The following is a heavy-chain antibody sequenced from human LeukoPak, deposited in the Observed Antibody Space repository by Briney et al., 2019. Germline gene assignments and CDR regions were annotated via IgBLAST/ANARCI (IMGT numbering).Heavy chain of an antibody. V-gene: IGHV3-30*04. D-gene: IGHD2-21*02. J-gene: IGHJ2*01. CDR3: ARDPHIVVVTATSLRYFDL. Sequence: GRSLRLSCAASGFTFSSYAMHWVRQAPGKGLEWVAVISYDGSNKYYADSVKGRFTISRDNSKNTLYLQMNSLRAEDTAVCYCARDPHIVVVTATSLRYFDLWGRGTLVTVSS. CDR2: ISYDGSNK. CDR1: GFTFSSYA.